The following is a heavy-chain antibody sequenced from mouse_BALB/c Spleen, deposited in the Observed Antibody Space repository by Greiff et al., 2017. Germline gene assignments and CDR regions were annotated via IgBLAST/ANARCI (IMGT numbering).Heavy chain of an antibody. CDR2: IWGDGST. CDR1: GFSFTGYG. CDR3: ARAADGYYGYFED. Sequence: VQLVESGPGLVAPSQSLSITCTVSGFSFTGYGVNWVRQPPGKGLEWLGMIWGDGSTDYNSALKTRLSISKDNSKSQDFLIMNSLQTDDTAKYYCARAADGYYGYFEDWGEGTTVTVSS. D-gene: IGHD2-3*01. J-gene: IGHJ1*01. V-gene: IGHV2-6-7*01.